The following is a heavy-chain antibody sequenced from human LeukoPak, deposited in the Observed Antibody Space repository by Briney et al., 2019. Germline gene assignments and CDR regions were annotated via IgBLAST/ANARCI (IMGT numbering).Heavy chain of an antibody. J-gene: IGHJ3*02. CDR3: ARGPYSYDSSVAFDI. Sequence: SHTLSLTRIVAGGSVSSYYWGSIRQPAGKGLEWIGRTSSSGSTNSNPSLKSRVTISVDTSKNQFSLKLSSVTAADTDVYFCARGPYSYDSSVAFDIWGQGKMVNVSS. CDR1: GGSVSSYY. D-gene: IGHD3-22*01. V-gene: IGHV4-4*07. CDR2: TSSSGST.